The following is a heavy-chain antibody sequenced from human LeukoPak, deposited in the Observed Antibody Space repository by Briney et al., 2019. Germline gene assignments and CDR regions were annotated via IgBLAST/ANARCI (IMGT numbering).Heavy chain of an antibody. D-gene: IGHD1-26*01. V-gene: IGHV1-2*02. CDR1: GYTFTGYY. CDR2: INPNSGGT. J-gene: IGHJ3*02. CDR3: ARKQKDGSPGAFDI. Sequence: GASVKVSCKASGYTFTGYYMQWVRQAPGQGLEWMGWINPNSGGTNYAQKLQGRVTMTTDTSTSTAYMELRSLRSDDTAVYYCARKQKDGSPGAFDIWGQGTMVTVSS.